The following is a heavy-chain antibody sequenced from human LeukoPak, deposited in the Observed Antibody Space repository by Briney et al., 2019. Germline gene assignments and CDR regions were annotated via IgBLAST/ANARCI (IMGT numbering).Heavy chain of an antibody. CDR2: MRDDGSEE. Sequence: PGGSLRLSCAASGFTVSSNYMSWVRQAPGKGLEWVANMRDDGSEEFYVNSVKGRFTISRDNTKNSLYLQMDGLRAEDTAVYYCARDLWLGERGLFFFEYWGQGAQVTVAS. CDR1: GFTVSSNY. D-gene: IGHD3-22*01. CDR3: ARDLWLGERGLFFFEY. V-gene: IGHV3-7*01. J-gene: IGHJ4*02.